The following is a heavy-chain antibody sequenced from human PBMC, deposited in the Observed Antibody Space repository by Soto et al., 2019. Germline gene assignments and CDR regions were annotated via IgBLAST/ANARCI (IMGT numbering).Heavy chain of an antibody. J-gene: IGHJ4*02. V-gene: IGHV3-33*01. D-gene: IGHD1-26*01. CDR3: ARDATDGSYSRFDD. CDR2: IYYDGSNK. CDR1: GFTFSNYG. Sequence: QVQLVESGGGVVQPGRSLRLSCAASGFTFSNYGMHWVRQAPGKGLEWVAAIYYDGSNKEYADSVKGRFTISRDNSKNTLFLQMDIVRAEDTAVYYCARDATDGSYSRFDDWGQGNLVSVSS.